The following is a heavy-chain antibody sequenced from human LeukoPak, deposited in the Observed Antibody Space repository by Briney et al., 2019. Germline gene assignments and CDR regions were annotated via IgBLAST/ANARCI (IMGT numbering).Heavy chain of an antibody. CDR1: GFTFGDYA. D-gene: IGHD5-18*01. CDR2: IRSKTHSGAT. Sequence: PGGSLRLSCTASGFTFGDYAMSWFRQAPGKGLEWLGFIRSKTHSGATEYAASVRGRFTISRDDSKSIAYLQMNSLKIEDTAMYYCTRGYSYGSHWGQGTLVTVSS. V-gene: IGHV3-49*03. J-gene: IGHJ4*02. CDR3: TRGYSYGSH.